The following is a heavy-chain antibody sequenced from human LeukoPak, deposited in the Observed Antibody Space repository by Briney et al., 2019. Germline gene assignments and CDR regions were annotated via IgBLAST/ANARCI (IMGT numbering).Heavy chain of an antibody. CDR2: ISYDGSNK. D-gene: IGHD1-14*01. J-gene: IGHJ4*02. CDR1: GFTFSSYA. Sequence: QTGGSLRLSCAASGFTFSSYAMHWVRQAPGKGLEWVAVISYDGSNKYYADSVKGRFTISRDNSKNTLYLQMNSLTAEDTAVYYCATDRSTDYWGQGTLVTVSS. V-gene: IGHV3-30*04. CDR3: ATDRSTDY.